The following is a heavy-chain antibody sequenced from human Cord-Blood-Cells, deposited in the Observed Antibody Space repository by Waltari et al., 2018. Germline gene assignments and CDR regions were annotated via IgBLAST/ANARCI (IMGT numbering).Heavy chain of an antibody. CDR1: GGSISSSNW. J-gene: IGHJ4*02. CDR2: IYHSGST. V-gene: IGHV4-4*02. CDR3: ARDRGAIVGATKGYFDY. Sequence: QVQLQESGPGLVKPSGTLSLTCAVSGGSISSSNWWSWVRQPPGKGLEWIGEIYHSGSTNYNPSLKSRVTISVDKSKNQFSLKLSSVTAADTAVYYCARDRGAIVGATKGYFDYWGQGTLVTVSS. D-gene: IGHD1-26*01.